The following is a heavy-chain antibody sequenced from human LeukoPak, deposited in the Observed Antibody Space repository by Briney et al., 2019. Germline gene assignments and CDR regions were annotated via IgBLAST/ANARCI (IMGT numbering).Heavy chain of an antibody. V-gene: IGHV4-31*03. Sequence: SQTLSLTCTVSGGSISSGGYYWSWIRQHPGKGLEWIGYIYYSGSTYYNPSLKSRVTISVDTSKNQFSLKLSSVTAADTAVYYCARAGETYYYDSSGYYFFDYWGQGTLVTVSS. J-gene: IGHJ4*02. CDR1: GGSISSGGYY. CDR2: IYYSGST. D-gene: IGHD3-22*01. CDR3: ARAGETYYYDSSGYYFFDY.